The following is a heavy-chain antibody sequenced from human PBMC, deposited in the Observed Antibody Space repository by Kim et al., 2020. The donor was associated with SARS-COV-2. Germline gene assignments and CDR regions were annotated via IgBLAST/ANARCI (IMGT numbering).Heavy chain of an antibody. CDR1: GGTFSSYA. CDR3: ASARYSSGWMDY. V-gene: IGHV1-69*13. D-gene: IGHD6-19*01. J-gene: IGHJ4*02. CDR2: IIPIFGTA. Sequence: SVKVSCKASGGTFSSYAISWVRQAPGQGLEWMGGIIPIFGTANYAQKFQGRVTITADESTSTAYMELSSLRSEDTAVYYCASARYSSGWMDYWGQGTLVTVSS.